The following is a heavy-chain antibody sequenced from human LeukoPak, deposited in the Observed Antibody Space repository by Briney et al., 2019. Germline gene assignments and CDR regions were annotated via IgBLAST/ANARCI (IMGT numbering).Heavy chain of an antibody. Sequence: ASETLSLTCTVSGGSISSYYWSWIRQPPGKGLEWIGYIYYSGSTNYNPSLKSRVTISVDTSKNQFSLKLSSVTAADTAVYYCARGDDFWSGYPFDYWGQGTLVTVSS. CDR3: ARGDDFWSGYPFDY. CDR1: GGSISSYY. V-gene: IGHV4-59*01. J-gene: IGHJ4*02. D-gene: IGHD3-3*01. CDR2: IYYSGST.